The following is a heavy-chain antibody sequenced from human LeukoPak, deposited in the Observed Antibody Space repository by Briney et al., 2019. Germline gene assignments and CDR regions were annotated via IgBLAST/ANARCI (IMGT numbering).Heavy chain of an antibody. CDR2: ISSSSDYI. Sequence: GGSLRLSCAASGFTFSSYAMNWVRQAPGKGLEWVSSISSSSDYIYYADSVKGRFTISRDNAKNSLYVQMNSLRAEDTAVCYCARGSGSGSYYPRFDYWGQGTVVTVS. D-gene: IGHD3-10*01. J-gene: IGHJ4*02. CDR1: GFTFSSYA. CDR3: ARGSGSGSYYPRFDY. V-gene: IGHV3-21*01.